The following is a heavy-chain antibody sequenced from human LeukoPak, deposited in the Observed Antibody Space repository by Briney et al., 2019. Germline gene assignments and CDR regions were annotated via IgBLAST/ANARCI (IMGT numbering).Heavy chain of an antibody. D-gene: IGHD3-22*01. J-gene: IGHJ4*01. V-gene: IGHV3-21*01. CDR3: ARGVYPDYYDSSGYWYYFDY. Sequence: GGSLRLSCAASGFTFSSYSMNWVRQAPGKGLEWVSSISSSSSYIYYADSVKGRFTISRDNAKNSLYLQMNSLRAEDTAVYYCARGVYPDYYDSSGYWYYFDYWGXXXLVTVSS. CDR1: GFTFSSYS. CDR2: ISSSSSYI.